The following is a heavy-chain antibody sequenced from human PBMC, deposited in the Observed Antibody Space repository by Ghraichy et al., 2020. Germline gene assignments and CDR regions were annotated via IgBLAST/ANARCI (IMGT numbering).Heavy chain of an antibody. Sequence: ASVKVSCKASGYTFTGYGITWVRQAPGQGLEWMGRINTYNGNTNYAQNFQGRVTMTTDTSTSTAYMELRSLRSDDTAVYYCTRGGWGLMGVFDYWGQGTLVTVSS. CDR2: INTYNGNT. D-gene: IGHD2-8*01. CDR3: TRGGWGLMGVFDY. CDR1: GYTFTGYG. V-gene: IGHV1-18*04. J-gene: IGHJ4*02.